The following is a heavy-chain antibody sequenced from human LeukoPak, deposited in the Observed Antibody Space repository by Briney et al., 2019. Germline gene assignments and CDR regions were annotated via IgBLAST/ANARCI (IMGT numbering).Heavy chain of an antibody. CDR3: ARDFEY. CDR1: GGFISSYY. CDR2: IYTSGTT. Sequence: SETLSLTCTVCGGFISSYYWSWIRQPAGEGLEWIGLIYTSGTTNYNPSLKSRLTMSIDTSKNQFSLKLSSVNAADTAVYYCARDFEYWGQGILVTVSS. V-gene: IGHV4-4*07. J-gene: IGHJ4*02.